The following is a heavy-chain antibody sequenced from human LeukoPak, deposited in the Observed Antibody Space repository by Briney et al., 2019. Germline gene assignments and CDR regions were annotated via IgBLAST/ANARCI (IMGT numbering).Heavy chain of an antibody. J-gene: IGHJ4*02. CDR1: GFTFSSYG. V-gene: IGHV3-33*08. CDR2: ISFDGSNK. Sequence: PGRSLRLSCAASGFTFSSYGMHWVRQAPGKGLEWVAVISFDGSNKYYADSVKGRFTISRDNSKNTLYLQMNSLRAEDTAVYYCARGDSSGYYWVGYYFDYWGQGTLVTVSS. D-gene: IGHD3-22*01. CDR3: ARGDSSGYYWVGYYFDY.